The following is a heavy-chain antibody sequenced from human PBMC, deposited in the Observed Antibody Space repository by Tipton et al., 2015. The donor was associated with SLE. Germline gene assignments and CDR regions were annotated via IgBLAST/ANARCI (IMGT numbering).Heavy chain of an antibody. J-gene: IGHJ5*02. CDR2: IYYSGST. D-gene: IGHD3-3*01. CDR3: ARGVVPGWFDP. V-gene: IGHV4-59*01. Sequence: LRLSCTVSGGSISSYYWSWIRQPPGKGLEWIGYIYYSGSTNYNPSLKSRVTISVDTSKNQFSLKLSSVTAADTAVYYCARGVVPGWFDPWGQGTLVTVSS. CDR1: GGSISSYY.